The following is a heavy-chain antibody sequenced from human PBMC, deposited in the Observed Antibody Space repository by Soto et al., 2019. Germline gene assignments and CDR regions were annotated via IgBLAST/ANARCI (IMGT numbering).Heavy chain of an antibody. V-gene: IGHV1-69*02. CDR1: GGTFSSYT. J-gene: IGHJ4*02. Sequence: QVQLVQSGAEVKKPGSSVKVSCKASGGTFSSYTISWVRQAPGQGLEWMGRIIPILGIANYAQKFQGRVTITADKSTSTAYMELSSLRSEDTAVYYCAEEGDYYGSGSHTYYFAYWGQGTLVTVSS. D-gene: IGHD3-10*01. CDR3: AEEGDYYGSGSHTYYFAY. CDR2: IIPILGIA.